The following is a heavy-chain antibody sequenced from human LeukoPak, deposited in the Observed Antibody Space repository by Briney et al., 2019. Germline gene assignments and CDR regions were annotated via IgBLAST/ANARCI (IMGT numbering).Heavy chain of an antibody. Sequence: SETLSLTCAVSGGSISSGGYSWSWIRQPPGKGLEWIGYFYYSGSTNYNPSLKSRVTISLDTSKNQFSLKLSSVTAADTAVYYCARSPNSSGWYTYWGQGALVTVSS. CDR3: ARSPNSSGWYTY. CDR1: GGSISSGGYS. V-gene: IGHV4-61*08. D-gene: IGHD6-19*01. J-gene: IGHJ4*02. CDR2: FYYSGST.